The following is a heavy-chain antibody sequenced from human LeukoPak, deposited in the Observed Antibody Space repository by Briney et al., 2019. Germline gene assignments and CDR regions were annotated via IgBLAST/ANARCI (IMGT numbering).Heavy chain of an antibody. CDR1: RFTFSSYS. Sequence: PRGSLRFSCAASRFTFSSYSMNWVRQAPGKGLEWVSYISSSSSTIYYADSVKGRFTISRDNAKNSLYLQMNSLRADDTAVYYCARGLRSFDYWGQGTLVTVSS. D-gene: IGHD5-12*01. J-gene: IGHJ4*02. CDR2: ISSSSSTI. CDR3: ARGLRSFDY. V-gene: IGHV3-48*04.